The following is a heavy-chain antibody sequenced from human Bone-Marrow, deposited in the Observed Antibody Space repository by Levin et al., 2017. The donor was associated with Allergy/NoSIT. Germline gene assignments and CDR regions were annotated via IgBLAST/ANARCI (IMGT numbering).Heavy chain of an antibody. CDR3: AIDSDYNGNGLGGTDV. J-gene: IGHJ6*02. CDR2: IYPGDSNT. D-gene: IGHD4-23*01. V-gene: IGHV5-51*01. Sequence: GESLKISCKGSGYTFNTYWIAWVRQMPGKGLEWMGIIYPGDSNTRYSPSFQGQVTISADKSISTAYLQWSSLKASDTAVYYCAIDSDYNGNGLGGTDVWGQGTTVTVSS. CDR1: GYTFNTYW.